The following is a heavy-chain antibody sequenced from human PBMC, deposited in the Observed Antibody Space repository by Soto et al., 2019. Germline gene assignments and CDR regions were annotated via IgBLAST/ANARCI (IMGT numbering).Heavy chain of an antibody. J-gene: IGHJ4*02. V-gene: IGHV3-33*01. CDR2: IWYDGSNK. CDR1: GFTFSSYG. CDR3: AREMEGGYFDY. D-gene: IGHD2-8*01. Sequence: QVQLVESGGGVVQPGRSLRLSCAASGFTFSSYGMHWVRQAPGKGLEWVAVIWYDGSNKYYADSVKGRFTISRDNSKNTLYLQMSSLRAEDTAVYYCAREMEGGYFDYWGQGTLVTVSS.